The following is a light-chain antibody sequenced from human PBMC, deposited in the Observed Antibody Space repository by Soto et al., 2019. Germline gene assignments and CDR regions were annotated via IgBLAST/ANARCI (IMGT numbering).Light chain of an antibody. CDR3: QQYQIDWT. V-gene: IGKV1-5*01. Sequence: DIQMTQSPSTLSASVGDRVSITCRASQRANTCLAWYQQKPGKAPTLLIYDASSLQSGVPSRFSGSGSGTEFTLTISSLQPDDFATYYCQQYQIDWTFGQGTKVDIK. CDR2: DAS. J-gene: IGKJ1*01. CDR1: QRANTC.